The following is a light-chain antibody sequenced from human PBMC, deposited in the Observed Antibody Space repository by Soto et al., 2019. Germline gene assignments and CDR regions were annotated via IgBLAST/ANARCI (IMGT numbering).Light chain of an antibody. CDR2: GAS. J-gene: IGKJ3*01. Sequence: DIQMTQSPSSLSASVGDRLTISCRASQSVDTSLNWYQQKPDKAPNLLIYGASILQSGVPSRFSGSGSGTDFTLTISSLQPEDFATYYCQQSYSSPLTFGPGTKVDIK. V-gene: IGKV1-39*01. CDR1: QSVDTS. CDR3: QQSYSSPLT.